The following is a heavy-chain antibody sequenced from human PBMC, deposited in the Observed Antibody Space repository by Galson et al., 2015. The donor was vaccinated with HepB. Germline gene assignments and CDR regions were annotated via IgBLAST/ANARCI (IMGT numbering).Heavy chain of an antibody. Sequence: SVKVSCKASGYRFSSHGLSWVRQAPGQGLEWMGWISTYNGDATYAQKVQDRVTMTTDTSTSTAYMELRSLRSEDTAVYYCARDRSYYDSNAFDIWGQGTMVTVSS. CDR3: ARDRSYYDSNAFDI. CDR1: GYRFSSHG. J-gene: IGHJ3*02. D-gene: IGHD3-22*01. CDR2: ISTYNGDA. V-gene: IGHV1-18*01.